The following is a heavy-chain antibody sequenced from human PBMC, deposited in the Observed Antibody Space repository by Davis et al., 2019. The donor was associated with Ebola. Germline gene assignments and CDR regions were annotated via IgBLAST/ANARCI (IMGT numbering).Heavy chain of an antibody. CDR3: ARLVVVPAAIVWFDP. D-gene: IGHD2-2*02. V-gene: IGHV4-59*08. J-gene: IGHJ5*02. CDR1: GGSISSYY. Sequence: SETLSLTCTVSGGSISSYYWSWIRQPPGKGLEWIGYIYYSGSTNYNPSLKSRVTISVDTSKNQFSLKLSSVTAADTAVYYCARLVVVPAAIVWFDPWGQGTLVTVSS. CDR2: IYYSGST.